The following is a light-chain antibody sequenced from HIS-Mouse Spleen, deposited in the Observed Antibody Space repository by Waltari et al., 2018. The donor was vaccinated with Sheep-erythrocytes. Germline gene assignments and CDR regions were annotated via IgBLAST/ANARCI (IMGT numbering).Light chain of an antibody. V-gene: IGKV2-28*01. CDR2: LGS. CDR3: QQYNNWPQT. CDR1: QSLLHSNGYNY. Sequence: DIVMTQSPLSLPVTPGEPASISCRSSQSLLHSNGYNYLDWYLQKPGQSPQLLIYLGSNRASGVPDRFSGSGSGTEFTLTISSMQSEDFAVYYCQQYNNWPQTFGQGTKLEIK. J-gene: IGKJ2*01.